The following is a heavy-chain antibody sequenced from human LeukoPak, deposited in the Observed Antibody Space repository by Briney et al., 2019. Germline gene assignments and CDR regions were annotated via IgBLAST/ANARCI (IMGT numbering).Heavy chain of an antibody. V-gene: IGHV3-21*06. CDR2: ISGRSTHI. CDR3: VRAFPPLRTATAGDF. D-gene: IGHD4-11*01. Sequence: GGSLRLSCALSGFTSNKDAIHWVRQAPGKGLEWVSSISGRSTHIYYGDSVKGRFSISRDNAQNLVFLQMNSLRVEDTAVYYCVRAFPPLRTATAGDFWGQGVLVTVSS. J-gene: IGHJ4*02. CDR1: GFTSNKDA.